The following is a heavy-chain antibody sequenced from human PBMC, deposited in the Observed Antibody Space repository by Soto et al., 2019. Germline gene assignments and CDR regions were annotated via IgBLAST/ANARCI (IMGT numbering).Heavy chain of an antibody. Sequence: QVQLVESGGGVVQPGRSLRLSCAASGFTFSSYAMHWVRQAPGKGLEWVAVISYDGSNKYYADSVKGRFTISRDNSKNTLYLQMHSLRAEDTAVYYCARDEGYSSGPGRYWGQGTLVTVSS. V-gene: IGHV3-30-3*01. CDR3: ARDEGYSSGPGRY. CDR2: ISYDGSNK. D-gene: IGHD6-19*01. J-gene: IGHJ4*02. CDR1: GFTFSSYA.